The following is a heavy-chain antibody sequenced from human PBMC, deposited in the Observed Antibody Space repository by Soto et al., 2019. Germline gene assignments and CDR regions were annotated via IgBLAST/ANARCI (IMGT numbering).Heavy chain of an antibody. D-gene: IGHD3-3*02. CDR3: ARHSLALRKNNWFDP. J-gene: IGHJ5*02. V-gene: IGHV4-39*01. Sequence: ETLSLTCPVSGDSIISSDFYWGWVRQPPGKGLEWIGSIFYLWSSYYNPSLKSRVTMSVDTSKNQFSLRLRSVTAADTALYFCARHSLALRKNNWFDPWGQGIMVTVYS. CDR1: GDSIISSDFY. CDR2: IFYLWSS.